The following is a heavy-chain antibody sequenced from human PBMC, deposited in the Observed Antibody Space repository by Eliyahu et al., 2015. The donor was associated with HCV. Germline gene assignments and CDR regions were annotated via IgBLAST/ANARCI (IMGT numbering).Heavy chain of an antibody. CDR3: ASFKIAVAGTY. CDR1: GGSISSSRYY. Sequence: QLQLQESGPGLVKPSETLSLICTVSGGSISSSRYYWGWIRQPPGKGLEWIGNIYYTGSTYYNPSLKSRVTISVDTSKNQFSLRLSSVTAADTAVYYCASFKIAVAGTYWGQGTLVTVSS. D-gene: IGHD6-13*01. V-gene: IGHV4-39*01. CDR2: IYYTGST. J-gene: IGHJ4*02.